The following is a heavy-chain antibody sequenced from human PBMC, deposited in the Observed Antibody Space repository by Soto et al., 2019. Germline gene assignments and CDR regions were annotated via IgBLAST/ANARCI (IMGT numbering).Heavy chain of an antibody. V-gene: IGHV1-69*01. J-gene: IGHJ5*02. CDR3: ARSLRFLEWLFNWFDP. Sequence: QVQLVQSGAEVKKPGSSVKVSCKASGGTFSSYAISWVRQAPGQGLEWMGGIIPIFGTANYAQKFQGRVTITADESTSTGYMELSSLRSEDTAVYYCARSLRFLEWLFNWFDPWGQGTLVTVSS. D-gene: IGHD3-3*01. CDR1: GGTFSSYA. CDR2: IIPIFGTA.